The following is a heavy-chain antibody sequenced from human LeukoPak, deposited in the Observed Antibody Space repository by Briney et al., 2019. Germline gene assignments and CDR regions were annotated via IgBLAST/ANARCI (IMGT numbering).Heavy chain of an antibody. CDR3: ARFRGVDYDILTGYRYYYYYGMDV. V-gene: IGHV4-59*11. J-gene: IGHJ6*02. Sequence: PSETLSLTCTVSGGSISSHYWSWIRQPPGKGLEWIGYIYYSGSTNYNPSLKSRVTISVDTSKNQFSLKLSSVTAADTAVYYCARFRGVDYDILTGYRYYYYYGMDVWGQGTTVTVSS. D-gene: IGHD3-9*01. CDR2: IYYSGST. CDR1: GGSISSHY.